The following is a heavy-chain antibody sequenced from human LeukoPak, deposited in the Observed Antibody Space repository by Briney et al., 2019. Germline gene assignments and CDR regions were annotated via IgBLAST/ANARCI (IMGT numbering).Heavy chain of an antibody. V-gene: IGHV7-4-1*02. CDR3: ARDPPLQLYCTGGSCESGDY. D-gene: IGHD2-15*01. Sequence: ASVKVSCKASGYTFSAYYMHWVRQAPGQGLEWMGWINTNTGNPTYAQGFTGRFVFSLDTSVSTAYLQISSLKAEDTAVYYCARDPPLQLYCTGGSCESGDYWGQGTLVTVSS. J-gene: IGHJ4*02. CDR2: INTNTGNP. CDR1: GYTFSAYY.